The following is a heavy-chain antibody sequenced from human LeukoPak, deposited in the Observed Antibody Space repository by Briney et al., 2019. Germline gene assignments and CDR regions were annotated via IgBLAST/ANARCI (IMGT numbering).Heavy chain of an antibody. D-gene: IGHD3-10*02. J-gene: IGHJ4*02. Sequence: ASVKVSCKVSGYTLTELSMHWVRQAPGKGLGWMGGFDPEDGETIYAQKFQGRVTMTEDTSTDTAYMELSSLRSEDTAVYYCARYHTAGTMFNFDYWGQGTLVTVSS. CDR3: ARYHTAGTMFNFDY. CDR1: GYTLTELS. CDR2: FDPEDGET. V-gene: IGHV1-24*01.